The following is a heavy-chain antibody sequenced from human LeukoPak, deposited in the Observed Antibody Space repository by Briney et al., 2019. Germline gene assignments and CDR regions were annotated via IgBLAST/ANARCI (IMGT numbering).Heavy chain of an antibody. Sequence: GGSLRLSCAASGFTFSSYVMSWVRQAPGKGREWVSRINLNGVITDYADSVKGRFTISRDNAKNSLYLQMNSLRVEDRAVYYCARGRFESNGDYDYWGQGTLVTVSS. V-gene: IGHV3-20*04. J-gene: IGHJ4*02. CDR3: ARGRFESNGDYDY. CDR1: GFTFSSYV. CDR2: INLNGVIT. D-gene: IGHD4-11*01.